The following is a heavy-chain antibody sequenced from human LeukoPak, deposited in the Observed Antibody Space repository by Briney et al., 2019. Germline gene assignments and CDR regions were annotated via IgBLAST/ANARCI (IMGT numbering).Heavy chain of an antibody. Sequence: GGSLRLSCAASGFTFSSYWMHWVRQAPGKGLVWVSRINIDGSSTTYADSVKGRFTISRDNAKSTLYLQMNSLRAEDTAVYYCASWGGDLAPGMDVWGQGTTVTVSS. D-gene: IGHD3-16*01. V-gene: IGHV3-74*01. J-gene: IGHJ6*02. CDR3: ASWGGDLAPGMDV. CDR2: INIDGSST. CDR1: GFTFSSYW.